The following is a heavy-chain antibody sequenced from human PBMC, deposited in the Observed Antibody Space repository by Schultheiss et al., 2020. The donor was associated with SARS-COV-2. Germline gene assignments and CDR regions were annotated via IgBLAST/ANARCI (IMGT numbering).Heavy chain of an antibody. CDR3: ARRITIFGAYGMDV. Sequence: GGSLRLSCAASGFTFSDYYMSWIRQAPGKGLEWVSYISSSSSTIYYADSVKGRFTISRDNAKNSLYLQMNSLRDEDTAVYYCARRITIFGAYGMDVWGQGTTVTVSS. D-gene: IGHD3-3*01. V-gene: IGHV3-11*04. J-gene: IGHJ6*02. CDR1: GFTFSDYY. CDR2: ISSSSSTI.